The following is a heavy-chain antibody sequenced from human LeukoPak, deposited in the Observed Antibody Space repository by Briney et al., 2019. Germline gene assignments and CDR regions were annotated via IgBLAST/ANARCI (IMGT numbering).Heavy chain of an antibody. V-gene: IGHV1-69*13. D-gene: IGHD6-13*01. Sequence: SVKVSCKASGGTFSSYAISWVRQAPGQGLEWMGGIIPIFGTANYAQKFQGRVTITADESTSTAYMELRSLRSDDTAVYYCARDLGGSSSWYFRAFDIWGQGTMVTVSS. CDR1: GGTFSSYA. CDR3: ARDLGGSSSWYFRAFDI. J-gene: IGHJ3*02. CDR2: IIPIFGTA.